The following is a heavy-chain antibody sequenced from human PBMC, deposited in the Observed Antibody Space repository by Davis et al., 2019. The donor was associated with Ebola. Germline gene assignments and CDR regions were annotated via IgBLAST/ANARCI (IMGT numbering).Heavy chain of an antibody. CDR1: GNSFTSHW. V-gene: IGHV5-51*01. J-gene: IGHJ3*02. D-gene: IGHD2-8*02. Sequence: GESLKISCKDSGNSFTSHWIGWVRQMPGEGLEWMGLIYTGDSDTRYSPSFRGKVTISADKSTKTAFLQWNSLKASDTAIYYCASLRRTITGMDDAFDIWGQGTMVTVSS. CDR2: IYTGDSDT. CDR3: ASLRRTITGMDDAFDI.